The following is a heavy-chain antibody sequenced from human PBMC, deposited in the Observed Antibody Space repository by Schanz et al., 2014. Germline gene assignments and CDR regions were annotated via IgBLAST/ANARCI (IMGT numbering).Heavy chain of an antibody. CDR1: GYTFTGYY. Sequence: QVQLVQSGAEVKKPGASVKVSCQTSGYTFTGYYLHWVRQIPTQGLEWVGWINPLNGGTNYAQKFQGRVSMTRDTSINTAYMELSSLTSADTAIYFCARDRVYSYGLPADYWGQGTLVTVSS. J-gene: IGHJ4*02. CDR2: INPLNGGT. D-gene: IGHD5-18*01. V-gene: IGHV1-2*02. CDR3: ARDRVYSYGLPADY.